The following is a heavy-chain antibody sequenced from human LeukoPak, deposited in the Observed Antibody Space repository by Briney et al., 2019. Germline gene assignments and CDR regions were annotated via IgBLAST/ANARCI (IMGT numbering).Heavy chain of an antibody. Sequence: KTGGSLRLSCAASGFTLSDYYMTWIRQAPGKGLEWLSYISRTSGSIYYADSVKGRFTISRDNAKNSLYLQMNSLRAEDTALYYCARGTGTPTLHPPDYWGQGTLVTVSS. CDR2: ISRTSGSI. V-gene: IGHV3-11*01. D-gene: IGHD1-7*01. CDR1: GFTLSDYY. J-gene: IGHJ4*02. CDR3: ARGTGTPTLHPPDY.